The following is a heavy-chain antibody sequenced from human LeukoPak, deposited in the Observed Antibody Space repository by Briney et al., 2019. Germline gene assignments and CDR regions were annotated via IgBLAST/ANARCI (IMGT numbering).Heavy chain of an antibody. D-gene: IGHD3-3*01. Sequence: SSETLSLTXAVYGGSFSGYYWSWIRQPPGKGLEWIGEINHSGSTNDNPSLKSRVTISVDTSKNQFSLKLSSVTAADTAVYYCARGTIFGVVRRGNRYYYMDVWGKGTTVTVSS. CDR1: GGSFSGYY. J-gene: IGHJ6*03. CDR2: INHSGST. CDR3: ARGTIFGVVRRGNRYYYMDV. V-gene: IGHV4-34*01.